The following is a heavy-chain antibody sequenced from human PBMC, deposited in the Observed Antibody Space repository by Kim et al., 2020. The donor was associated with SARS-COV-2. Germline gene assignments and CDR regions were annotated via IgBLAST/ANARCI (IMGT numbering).Heavy chain of an antibody. D-gene: IGHD3-3*01. Sequence: ASVKVSCKASGYTFTGYYMHWVRQAPGQGLEWMGWINPNSGGTNYAQKFQGRVTMTRDTSISTAYMELSRLRSDDTAVYYCATALEWLLGDFDYWGQGTLVTVSS. CDR3: ATALEWLLGDFDY. V-gene: IGHV1-2*02. J-gene: IGHJ4*02. CDR2: INPNSGGT. CDR1: GYTFTGYY.